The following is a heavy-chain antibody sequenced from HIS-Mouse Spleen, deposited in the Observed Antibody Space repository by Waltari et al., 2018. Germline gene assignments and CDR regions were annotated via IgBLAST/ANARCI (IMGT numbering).Heavy chain of an antibody. V-gene: IGHV3-66*01. J-gene: IGHJ3*02. D-gene: IGHD5-18*01. Sequence: EVQLVESGVGLVQPGGSLRLSCAASGFTVSSHYMTWVRQAPGKGLEWVSVIYGGGSTYYADSVKGRFTISRDNSKNTLYLQMNSLRAEDTAVYYCARGSGGIQLSPDAFDIWGQGTMVTVSS. CDR1: GFTVSSHY. CDR2: IYGGGST. CDR3: ARGSGGIQLSPDAFDI.